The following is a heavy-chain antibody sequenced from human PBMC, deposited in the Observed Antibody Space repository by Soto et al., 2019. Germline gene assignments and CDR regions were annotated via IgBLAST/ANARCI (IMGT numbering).Heavy chain of an antibody. CDR1: GFTFSSYA. J-gene: IGHJ4*02. V-gene: IGHV3-30-3*01. Sequence: QVQLVESGGGVVQPGRSLRLSCAASGFTFSSYAMHWVRQAPGKGLEWLAVISYDGSNKYYADSVKGRFTISRDNSKNTLYLQMNSLRAEDTAVYYCAIVKYRIVGANPPYFDYWGQGTLVTVSS. CDR2: ISYDGSNK. CDR3: AIVKYRIVGANPPYFDY. D-gene: IGHD1-26*01.